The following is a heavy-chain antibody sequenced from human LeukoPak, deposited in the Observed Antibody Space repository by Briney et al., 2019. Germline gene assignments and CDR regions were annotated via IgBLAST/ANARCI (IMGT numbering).Heavy chain of an antibody. J-gene: IGHJ4*02. V-gene: IGHV4-4*09. CDR1: GASISSYY. D-gene: IGHD6-13*01. Sequence: KPSQTLSLTCTVSGASISSYYWSWIRQPPGKGLEWIGYIYTSGSTNYNPSLKSRATISVDTSKNQFSLKLSSVTAADTAVYYCARRGAVGRVPIFDYWGQGTLVTVSS. CDR2: IYTSGST. CDR3: ARRGAVGRVPIFDY.